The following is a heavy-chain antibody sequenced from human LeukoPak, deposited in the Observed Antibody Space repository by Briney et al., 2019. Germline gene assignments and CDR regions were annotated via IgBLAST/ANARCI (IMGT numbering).Heavy chain of an antibody. V-gene: IGHV3-30*02. CDR1: GFTFSSYG. CDR3: AEGSSIAAAGHFDY. D-gene: IGHD6-13*01. Sequence: GGSLRLSCAASGFTFSSYGMHWVRQAPGKGLEWVAVIWYGGSNKYYADSVKGRFTISRDNSKNTLYLQMSSLRGEDTAVYYCAEGSSIAAAGHFDYWGRGTLVTVSS. J-gene: IGHJ4*02. CDR2: IWYGGSNK.